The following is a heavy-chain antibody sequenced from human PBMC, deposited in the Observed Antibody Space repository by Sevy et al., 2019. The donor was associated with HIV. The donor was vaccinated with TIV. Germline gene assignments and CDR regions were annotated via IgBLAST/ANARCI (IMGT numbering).Heavy chain of an antibody. CDR1: GFTFSNYA. CDR2: ISGSAGST. D-gene: IGHD3-3*01. Sequence: GGSLRLSCAASGFTFSNYAMSWVRQAPGKGLEWVSGISGSAGSTFYADSVKGRFTISRDNSKNTLYLQMNSLRAEDTAVYYCATHFPGYDFWRGCYRYWGQGTLVTVSS. V-gene: IGHV3-23*01. CDR3: ATHFPGYDFWRGCYRY. J-gene: IGHJ4*02.